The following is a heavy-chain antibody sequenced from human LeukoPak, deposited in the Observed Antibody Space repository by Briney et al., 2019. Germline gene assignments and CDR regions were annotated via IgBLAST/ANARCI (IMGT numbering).Heavy chain of an antibody. CDR3: ARVYVVATITGYYYYMDV. D-gene: IGHD5-24*01. Sequence: SETLSLTCAVYGGFFSGYYWSWIRQPPGKGLEWIGEINHSGSTNYNPSLKSRVTISVDTSKNQFSLKLSSVTAADTAVYYCARVYVVATITGYYYYMDVWGKGTTVTVSS. J-gene: IGHJ6*03. CDR1: GGFFSGYY. CDR2: INHSGST. V-gene: IGHV4-34*01.